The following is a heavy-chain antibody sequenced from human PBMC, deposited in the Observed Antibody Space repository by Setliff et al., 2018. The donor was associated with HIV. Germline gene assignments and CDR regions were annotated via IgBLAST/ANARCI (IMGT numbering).Heavy chain of an antibody. CDR3: ARRRIQHWGYWYFDL. CDR2: MNPNSGNT. Sequence: ASVKVSCKASGYTFSSYDINWVRQATGQGLEWMGWMNPNSGNTGYAQKFQGRVTMTRNTAISTAYMELRRLKSEDTAVYYCARRRIQHWGYWYFDLWGRGTLVTVSS. J-gene: IGHJ2*01. CDR1: GYTFSSYD. D-gene: IGHD5-18*01. V-gene: IGHV1-8*02.